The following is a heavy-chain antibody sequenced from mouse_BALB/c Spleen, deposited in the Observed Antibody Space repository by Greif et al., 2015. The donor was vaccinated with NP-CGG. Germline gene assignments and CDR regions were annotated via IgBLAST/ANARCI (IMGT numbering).Heavy chain of an antibody. Sequence: VQLQQSGAELVKPGASVKLSCKASGYTFTSYYMYWVKQRPGQGLEWIGGINPSNGGTSFNEKFKSKATLTVDKSSSTAYMQLSSLTSEDSAVYYCTITTWYFDVWAQGPRSPSPQ. J-gene: IGHJ1*01. CDR1: GYTFTSYY. CDR2: INPSNGGT. D-gene: IGHD1-1*01. CDR3: TITTWYFDV. V-gene: IGHV1S81*02.